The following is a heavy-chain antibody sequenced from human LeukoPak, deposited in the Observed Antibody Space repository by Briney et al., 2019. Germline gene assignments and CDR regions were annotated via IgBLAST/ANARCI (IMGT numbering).Heavy chain of an antibody. CDR2: IYTSGST. CDR1: GGSISSYY. Sequence: SETLSLTCTVSGGSISSYYWSWIRQPAGKGLEWIGRIYTSGSTNYNPSLKSRVTMSVDTSKNQFSLKLSSVTAADTAVYYCAREKGSGWYGIFDYWGQGALVTVSS. D-gene: IGHD6-19*01. V-gene: IGHV4-4*07. J-gene: IGHJ4*02. CDR3: AREKGSGWYGIFDY.